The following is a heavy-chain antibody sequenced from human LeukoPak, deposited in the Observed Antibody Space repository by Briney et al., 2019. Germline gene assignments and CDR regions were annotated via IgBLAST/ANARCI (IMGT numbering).Heavy chain of an antibody. CDR1: GFTFSSYG. D-gene: IGHD6-19*01. CDR3: ALKPGAVAGYFDY. Sequence: GGSLRLSCAASGFTFSSYGMHWVRQAPGKGLEWVAFIRYDGSNKYYADSVKGRFTISRDNSKNTLYLQMNSLRAEDTAVYYCALKPGAVAGYFDYWGQGTLVTVSS. J-gene: IGHJ4*02. CDR2: IRYDGSNK. V-gene: IGHV3-30*02.